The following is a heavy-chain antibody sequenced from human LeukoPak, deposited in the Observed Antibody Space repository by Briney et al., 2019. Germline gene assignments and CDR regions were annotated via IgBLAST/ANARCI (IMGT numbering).Heavy chain of an antibody. Sequence: GASVTVSFKASGYTFTCYYMHWVRQAPGQGLEWMGWINPNSGGTNYAQKFQGRVTMTRDTSISTAYMELSRLRSDDTAVYYCAREQEKGGYCTNGVCYTSNWFDPWGQGTLVTVSS. CDR1: GYTFTCYY. D-gene: IGHD2-8*01. CDR2: INPNSGGT. CDR3: AREQEKGGYCTNGVCYTSNWFDP. V-gene: IGHV1-2*02. J-gene: IGHJ5*02.